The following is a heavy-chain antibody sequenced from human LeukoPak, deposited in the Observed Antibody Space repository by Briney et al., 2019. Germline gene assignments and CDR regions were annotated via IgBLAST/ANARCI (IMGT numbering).Heavy chain of an antibody. Sequence: SVKVSCKASGGTFSSYAISWVRQAPGQGLEWMGGIIPIFGTANYAQKFQGRVTITTDESTSTAYMELSSLRSEDTAVYYCAREGFGEYYYYYMGVWGKGTTVTVSS. CDR3: AREGFGEYYYYYMGV. D-gene: IGHD3-10*01. CDR1: GGTFSSYA. CDR2: IIPIFGTA. V-gene: IGHV1-69*05. J-gene: IGHJ6*03.